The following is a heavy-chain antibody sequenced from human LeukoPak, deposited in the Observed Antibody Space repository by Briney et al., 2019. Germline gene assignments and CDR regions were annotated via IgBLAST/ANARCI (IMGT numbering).Heavy chain of an antibody. CDR2: IRSTSGIT. CDR1: GLILSDYA. CDR3: AKLVLLWLGELSGAFDI. J-gene: IGHJ3*02. V-gene: IGHV3-23*01. Sequence: GRTLRLSRAASGLILSDYAMSCVPHAPGRGLEWVSDIRSTSGITYYADSVKGRFTISRDNSKNTLYLQMNSLRAEDTAVYYCAKLVLLWLGELSGAFDIWGQGTMVTVSS. D-gene: IGHD3-10*01.